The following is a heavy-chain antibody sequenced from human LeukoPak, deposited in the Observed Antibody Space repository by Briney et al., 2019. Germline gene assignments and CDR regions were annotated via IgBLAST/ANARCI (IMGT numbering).Heavy chain of an antibody. CDR2: INGDGRNI. D-gene: IGHD3-9*01. V-gene: IGHV3-74*01. CDR3: TRDLMDYDVSTGLHHYYMDV. Sequence: GGSLRLSCAASGFTFSSYWMHWVRQDPRKGLVWVSRINGDGRNINYADSVRGRFTISRDNAKNTLYLQMNTLRVEDTAVYYCTRDLMDYDVSTGLHHYYMDVWGKGTTVTVSS. J-gene: IGHJ6*04. CDR1: GFTFSSYW.